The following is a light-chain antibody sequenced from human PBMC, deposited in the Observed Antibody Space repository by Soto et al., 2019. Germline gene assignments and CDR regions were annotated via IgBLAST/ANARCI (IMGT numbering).Light chain of an antibody. J-gene: IGLJ2*01. CDR1: SSNIGNNY. CDR3: GTWDSSLSAVV. V-gene: IGLV1-51*01. Sequence: QSVLTQPPSVSAAPGQKVTISCSGSSSNIGNNYVSWYQQLPGAAPKFLIYDNNKRPSGIPDRFSGSKSGTSAILVITGLQTGDEADYYCGTWDSSLSAVVFGGGTQLTVL. CDR2: DNN.